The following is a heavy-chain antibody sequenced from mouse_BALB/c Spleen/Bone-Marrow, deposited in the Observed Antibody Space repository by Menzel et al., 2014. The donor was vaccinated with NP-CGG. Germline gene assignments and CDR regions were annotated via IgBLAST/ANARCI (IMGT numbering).Heavy chain of an antibody. J-gene: IGHJ2*01. D-gene: IGHD1-1*01. CDR3: ARGSSYFDY. CDR2: ISDGGSYT. Sequence: DVKLVESGGGLVKPGGSLKLSCAASGFTFXDYYMYWVRQTPEKRLEWVATISDGGSYTYYPDSVKGRSTISRDNAKNNLYLQMSSLKSEDTAMYYCARGSSYFDYWGQGTTLTVSS. V-gene: IGHV5-4*02. CDR1: GFTFXDYY.